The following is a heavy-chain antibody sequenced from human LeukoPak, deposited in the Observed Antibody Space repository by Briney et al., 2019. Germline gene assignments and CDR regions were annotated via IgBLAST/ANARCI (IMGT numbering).Heavy chain of an antibody. Sequence: GGSLRLSCEASGFSFSHSGMHWVRQAPGKGLDWITFIQYDGGNQYYADSVKGRFTISRDNSKNTLFLQMNSLRPDDTSVYYCVTDLHGANWYVDWGQGTLVTVSP. V-gene: IGHV3-30*02. CDR2: IQYDGGNQ. CDR3: VTDLHGANWYVD. CDR1: GFSFSHSG. D-gene: IGHD4/OR15-4a*01. J-gene: IGHJ4*02.